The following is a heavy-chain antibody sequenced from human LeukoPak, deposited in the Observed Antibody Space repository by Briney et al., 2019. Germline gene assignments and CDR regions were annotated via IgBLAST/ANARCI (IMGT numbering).Heavy chain of an antibody. CDR2: INPNSGGS. J-gene: IGHJ6*03. Sequence: ASVKVSCKASGYTFTGYYMHWVRQAPGQGLEWMGWINPNSGGSEFAQKFQGRVTMTRDTSINTVFMEIKRPTYDDTAIHYCARDPGAITPYMDVWGKGTTVTISS. CDR3: ARDPGAITPYMDV. CDR1: GYTFTGYY. V-gene: IGHV1-2*02. D-gene: IGHD2-15*01.